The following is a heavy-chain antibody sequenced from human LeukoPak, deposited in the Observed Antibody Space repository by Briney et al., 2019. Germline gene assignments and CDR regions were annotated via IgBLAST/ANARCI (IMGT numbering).Heavy chain of an antibody. CDR2: IYYSGST. V-gene: IGHV4-39*07. CDR3: ARGLIKGIAVAGTG. CDR1: GGSISSSSYY. D-gene: IGHD6-19*01. J-gene: IGHJ4*02. Sequence: SETLSLTCTVSGGSISSSSYYWGWIRQPPGKGLEWIGSIYYSGSTYYNPSLKSRVTISVDTSKNQFSLKPRSVTAADTAVYYCARGLIKGIAVAGTGWGQGTLVTVSS.